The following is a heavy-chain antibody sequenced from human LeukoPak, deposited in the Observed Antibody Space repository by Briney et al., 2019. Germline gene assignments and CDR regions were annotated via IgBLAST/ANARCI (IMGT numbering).Heavy chain of an antibody. CDR2: ITSSSSYI. D-gene: IGHD2-2*02. CDR3: ARFDCSSTSCYTGWFDP. V-gene: IGHV3-21*01. J-gene: IGHJ5*02. Sequence: GGSLRLSRAASGFTFSTYSMNWVRQAPGKGLEWVSSITSSSSYICYADPVKGRFTISRDNAKNSLYLRMNTLRAEDTAVYYCARFDCSSTSCYTGWFDPWGQGTLVTVSS. CDR1: GFTFSTYS.